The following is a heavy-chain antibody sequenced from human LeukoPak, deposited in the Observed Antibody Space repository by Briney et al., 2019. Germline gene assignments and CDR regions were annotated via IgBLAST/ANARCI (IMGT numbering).Heavy chain of an antibody. D-gene: IGHD2-15*01. Sequence: ASVKVSCKASGYTFTGYYMHWVRQAPGQGLEWMGWINPNSGGTNYAQKFQGRVTMTRDTSISTAYMELSRLRSDDTAVYYCAREYGDCSGGSCPDNWFDPWGQGTLVTVSS. CDR2: INPNSGGT. V-gene: IGHV1-2*02. CDR3: AREYGDCSGGSCPDNWFDP. CDR1: GYTFTGYY. J-gene: IGHJ5*02.